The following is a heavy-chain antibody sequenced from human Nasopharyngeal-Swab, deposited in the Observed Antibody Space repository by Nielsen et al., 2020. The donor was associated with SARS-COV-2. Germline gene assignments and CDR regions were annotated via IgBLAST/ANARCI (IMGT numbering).Heavy chain of an antibody. CDR1: GVSITSQY. CDR2: IPHNSGT. J-gene: IGHJ5*02. Sequence: SAPLSLTCTVSGVSITSQYCSWIRQPPAKGLEWIGYIPHNSGTSYNPSLKSRVTMFMDTSKNQFSLRLTSVTAADTAVYYCAKEGATGWFDPCGQGTLVTVSS. CDR3: AKEGATGWFDP. V-gene: IGHV4-59*11.